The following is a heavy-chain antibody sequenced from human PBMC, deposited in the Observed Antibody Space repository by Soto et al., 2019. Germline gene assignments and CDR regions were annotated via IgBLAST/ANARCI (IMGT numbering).Heavy chain of an antibody. CDR2: MNLNSGNT. D-gene: IGHD3-3*01. CDR1: GYTFTSYD. V-gene: IGHV1-8*01. J-gene: IGHJ5*02. Sequence: QVQLVQSGAEVKKPGASVKVSCKASGYTFTSYDINWVRQATGQGLEWRGWMNLNSGNTGYAQKFQGQVPIPRITSISTAYMELSIQRSDDTAVYYCARVYGSCQYDFGSGPPTDWFDPWGQGTLVTVSS. CDR3: ARVYGSCQYDFGSGPPTDWFDP.